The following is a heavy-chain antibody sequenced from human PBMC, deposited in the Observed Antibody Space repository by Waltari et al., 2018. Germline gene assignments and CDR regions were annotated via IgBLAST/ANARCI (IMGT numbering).Heavy chain of an antibody. CDR3: ARDGPYYYFGLDV. V-gene: IGHV3-20*04. Sequence: EEQLVESGGGAARPGGSLRLPCVVSGFTFDNYNRHWVRQRPGKGLGWVSCSNWNGDNTDYAESVKGRFTISRDNAKNAVYLQMNSLRAEDTAMYYCARDGPYYYFGLDVWGQGTTVTVSS. CDR1: GFTFDNYN. CDR2: SNWNGDNT. J-gene: IGHJ6*02.